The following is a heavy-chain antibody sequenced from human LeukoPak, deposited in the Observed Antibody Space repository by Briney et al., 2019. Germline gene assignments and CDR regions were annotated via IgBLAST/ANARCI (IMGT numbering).Heavy chain of an antibody. CDR1: VGSFSGYH. J-gene: IGHJ5*02. D-gene: IGHD1-26*01. CDR2: VNESGGT. CDR3: ARGQGATVPKVGKNWFDP. V-gene: IGHV4-34*01. Sequence: SETLSLTCAVYVGSFSGYHWNWIRQAPGKGPERIGEVNESGGTNINPSLRSRVILSVDTSMNQFSLKLISVTAADTAVYYCARGQGATVPKVGKNWFDPWGQGTRVIVSS.